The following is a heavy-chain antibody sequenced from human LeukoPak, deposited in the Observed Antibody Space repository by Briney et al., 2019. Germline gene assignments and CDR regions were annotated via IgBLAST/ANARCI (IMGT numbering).Heavy chain of an antibody. D-gene: IGHD2-21*02. J-gene: IGHJ6*02. CDR1: GYTFTGYY. V-gene: IGHV1-2*01. CDR2: INPNSGGT. Sequence: ASVKVSCKASGYTFTGYYMHWVRQAPGQGLEWMGWINPNSGGTNYAQKFQGRVTSTRDTSISTAYMELSRLRSDDTAVYYCARDLYCGGDCMDVWGQGTTVTVSS. CDR3: ARDLYCGGDCMDV.